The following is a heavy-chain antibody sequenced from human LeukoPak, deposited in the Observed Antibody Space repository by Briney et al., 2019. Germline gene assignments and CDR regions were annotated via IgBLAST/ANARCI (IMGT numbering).Heavy chain of an antibody. V-gene: IGHV1-69*05. CDR3: ARDSYIFKATSLDY. Sequence: ASVKVSCKASGGTFSSYAISWVRQAPGQGLEWMGRIIPIFGTANYAQKFQGRVTVTTDESTSTAYMELSRLRSEDTAVHYCARDSYIFKATSLDYWGQGTLVTVSS. D-gene: IGHD5-24*01. J-gene: IGHJ4*02. CDR1: GGTFSSYA. CDR2: IIPIFGTA.